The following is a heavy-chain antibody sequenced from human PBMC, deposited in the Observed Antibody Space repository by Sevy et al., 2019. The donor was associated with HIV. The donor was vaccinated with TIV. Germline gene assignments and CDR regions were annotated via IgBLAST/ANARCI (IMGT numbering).Heavy chain of an antibody. V-gene: IGHV1-18*01. CDR1: GYTFTSYG. Sequence: ASVKVSCKASGYTFTSYGISWVRQAPGQGLEWMGWISAYNGNTNYAQKLQGRVTMTTDTSTSTAYMELRSLRSDDTAVYYCARDMDSTHYHAEYFQHWGQGTLVTVSS. D-gene: IGHD2-2*03. CDR2: ISAYNGNT. J-gene: IGHJ1*01. CDR3: ARDMDSTHYHAEYFQH.